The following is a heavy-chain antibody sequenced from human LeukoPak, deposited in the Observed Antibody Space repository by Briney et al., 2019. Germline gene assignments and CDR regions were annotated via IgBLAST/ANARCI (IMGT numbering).Heavy chain of an antibody. CDR1: GFTFSNYA. CDR2: ISSSSSYI. CDR3: ARDILYDSSGSLDY. D-gene: IGHD3-22*01. J-gene: IGHJ4*02. Sequence: GGSLRLSCAASGFTFSNYAMNWVRQAPGKGLEWVSSISSSSSYIYYADSVKGRFTISRDNAKNSLYLQMNSLRAEDTAVYYCARDILYDSSGSLDYWGQGTLVTVSS. V-gene: IGHV3-21*01.